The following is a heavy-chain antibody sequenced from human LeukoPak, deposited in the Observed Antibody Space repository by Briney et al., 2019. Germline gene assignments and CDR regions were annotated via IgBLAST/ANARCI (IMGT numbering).Heavy chain of an antibody. CDR3: ARDSPALYSSSWYQAFDI. CDR2: IKQDGSEK. D-gene: IGHD6-13*01. CDR1: GFTFSSYW. J-gene: IGHJ3*02. V-gene: IGHV3-7*01. Sequence: PGGSLRLSCAASGFTFSSYWMSWVRQAPGKGLEWVANIKQDGSEKYYVDSVKGRFTIPRDNAKNSLYLQMNSLRAEDTAVYYCARDSPALYSSSWYQAFDIWGQGTMVTVSS.